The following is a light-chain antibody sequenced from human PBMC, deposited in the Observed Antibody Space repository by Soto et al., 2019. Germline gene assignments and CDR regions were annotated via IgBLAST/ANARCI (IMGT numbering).Light chain of an antibody. Sequence: AIRMTQSPSSFSASTGDRVTITCRASQGISSFLAWYQQKPGKAPKLLIYAASTLQSGVPARFSGGGSGTDFNLTINCLQSEDFATYYCQQYFSYPLTFGEGTKVEIK. CDR1: QGISSF. J-gene: IGKJ4*01. V-gene: IGKV1-8*01. CDR2: AAS. CDR3: QQYFSYPLT.